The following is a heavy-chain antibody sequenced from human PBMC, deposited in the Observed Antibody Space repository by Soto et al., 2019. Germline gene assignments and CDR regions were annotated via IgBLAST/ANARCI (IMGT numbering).Heavy chain of an antibody. V-gene: IGHV4-59*01. Sequence: SETLSLTCTVSGGSISTYFWSWIRQPPGMGLEWIGYIYDSGSTYFNPSLKSRVTMSVDTSKNQFSLKLISVTAADTAVYYCARVQRGYSHGPYYYYGLDVWGQGTTVTVSS. CDR3: ARVQRGYSHGPYYYYGLDV. D-gene: IGHD5-18*01. CDR2: IYDSGST. J-gene: IGHJ6*02. CDR1: GGSISTYF.